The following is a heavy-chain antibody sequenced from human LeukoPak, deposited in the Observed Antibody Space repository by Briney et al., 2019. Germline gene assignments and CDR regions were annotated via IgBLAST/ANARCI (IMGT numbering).Heavy chain of an antibody. D-gene: IGHD3-22*01. CDR1: GGTFSSYA. Sequence: SVKVSCKASGGTFSSYAISWVRQAPGQGLEWMGRIIPSLCIAHYAQKFQGRVTITADKSTSTAYMELSSLRSEDTAVYYCARDEMSESPYYYDSSGYYHYGEYDYWGQGTLVTLST. V-gene: IGHV1-69*04. J-gene: IGHJ4*02. CDR2: IIPSLCIA. CDR3: ARDEMSESPYYYDSSGYYHYGEYDY.